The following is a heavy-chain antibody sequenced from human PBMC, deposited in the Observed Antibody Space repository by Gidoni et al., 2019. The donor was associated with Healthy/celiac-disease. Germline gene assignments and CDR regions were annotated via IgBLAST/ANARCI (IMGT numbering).Heavy chain of an antibody. D-gene: IGHD3-10*01. CDR2: IYYSGST. CDR3: ARLMVRGVCDY. Sequence: QLQLQESGPGLGKPSETLSLTCTVSTGSISSSSYYWGWIRQPPGKGLEWIGSIYYSGSTYYNPSLKSRVTISVDTSKNQFSLKLSSVTAADTAVYYCARLMVRGVCDYWGQGTLVTVSS. CDR1: TGSISSSSYY. J-gene: IGHJ4*02. V-gene: IGHV4-39*01.